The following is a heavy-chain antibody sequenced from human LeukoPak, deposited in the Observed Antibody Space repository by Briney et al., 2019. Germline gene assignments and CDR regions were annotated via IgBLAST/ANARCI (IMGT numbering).Heavy chain of an antibody. J-gene: IGHJ3*02. CDR1: GYTFTSYY. V-gene: IGHV1-69*02. CDR3: ARRGDSFDAFDI. Sequence: SVKVSCKASGYTFTSYYMHWVRQAPGQGLEWMGRFISVLGIPNYAQKFQGRVTITADKSTSTAYMELSSLRSEDTAVYYCARRGDSFDAFDIWGQGTMVTVSS. CDR2: FISVLGIP. D-gene: IGHD3-16*01.